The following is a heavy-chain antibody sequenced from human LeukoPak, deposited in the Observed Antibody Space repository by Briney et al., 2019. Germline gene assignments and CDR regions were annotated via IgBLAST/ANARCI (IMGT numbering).Heavy chain of an antibody. V-gene: IGHV3-21*01. Sequence: GGSLRLSCAASGFTFSSYGMNWVRQAPGKGLEWVSSISSSSSYIYYADSVKGRFTISRDNAKNSLYLQMNSLRAEDTAVYYCARDLSGSYFDAFDIWGQGTMVTVSS. D-gene: IGHD1-26*01. CDR1: GFTFSSYG. J-gene: IGHJ3*02. CDR2: ISSSSSYI. CDR3: ARDLSGSYFDAFDI.